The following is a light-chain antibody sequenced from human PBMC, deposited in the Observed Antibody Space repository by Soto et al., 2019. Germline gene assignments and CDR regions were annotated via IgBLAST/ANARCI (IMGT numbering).Light chain of an antibody. Sequence: EVVLTQSPGTLSLSPGESATLSSRTSQSVSNNYLACDQHKPGQAPRLLIYGAFSRATGIPDRFSGSGSGTDYTLSISSLVPEDFAVYYCQQYSSVWTFXQETNVDI. CDR3: QQYSSVWT. V-gene: IGKV3-20*01. CDR2: GAF. J-gene: IGKJ1*01. CDR1: QSVSNNY.